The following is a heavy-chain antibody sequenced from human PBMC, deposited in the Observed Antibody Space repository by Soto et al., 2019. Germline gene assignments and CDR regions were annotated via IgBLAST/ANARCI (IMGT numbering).Heavy chain of an antibody. V-gene: IGHV3-30-3*01. CDR2: ISYDGSNK. CDR1: GFTFSSYA. CDR3: ARVLGSGSGDY. J-gene: IGHJ4*02. D-gene: IGHD3-10*01. Sequence: QVQLVESGAGVVQPGRSLRLSCAASGFTFSSYAMHWVRQAPGKGLEWVAVISYDGSNKYYADSVKGRFTISRDNSKNTLYLQMNSLRAEDTAVYYCARVLGSGSGDYWGQGTLVTVSS.